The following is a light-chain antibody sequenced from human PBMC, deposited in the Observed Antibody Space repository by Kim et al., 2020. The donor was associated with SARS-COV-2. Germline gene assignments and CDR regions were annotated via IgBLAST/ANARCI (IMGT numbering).Light chain of an antibody. J-gene: IGLJ3*02. CDR3: NSRDSSGNHLWV. CDR2: GKN. V-gene: IGLV3-19*01. Sequence: SSELTQDPAVSVALGQTVRITCQGDSLRSYYAGWYQQKPGQAPVLVIYGKNNRPSGIPDRFSGSSSGSTASLTITGAQAEDEADYYCNSRDSSGNHLWVFGGGTQLTVL. CDR1: SLRSYY.